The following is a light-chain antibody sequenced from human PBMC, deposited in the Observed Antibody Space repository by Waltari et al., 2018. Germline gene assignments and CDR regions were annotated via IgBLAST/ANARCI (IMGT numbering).Light chain of an antibody. V-gene: IGLV3-19*01. CDR1: SLIYYY. J-gene: IGLJ3*02. Sequence: SSELTQDPAVSVALGQTVRITCQGDSLIYYYASWYQQKPGQAPVLVMYDQDTRPSGIPNRFSASSSGNTVSLTIPGVQAEEEADYHGNSRESSGRHWVFGGGTKLTVL. CDR2: DQD. CDR3: NSRESSGRHWV.